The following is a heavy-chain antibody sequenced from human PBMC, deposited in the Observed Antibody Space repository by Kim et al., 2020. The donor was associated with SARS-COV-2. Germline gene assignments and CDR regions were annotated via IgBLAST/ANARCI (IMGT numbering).Heavy chain of an antibody. CDR1: GFSFSDFY. V-gene: IGHV3-11*01. Sequence: GGSLRLSCAASGFSFSDFYMTWIRQAPGKGLEWITYISGSGDIIFSADSLKGRFTVSRDNAKNTVYLQMKSLRAGDTAVYYCARFCGNNCPAPDSLDVWGRGTMVTVSS. D-gene: IGHD1-20*01. CDR3: ARFCGNNCPAPDSLDV. CDR2: ISGSGDII. J-gene: IGHJ3*01.